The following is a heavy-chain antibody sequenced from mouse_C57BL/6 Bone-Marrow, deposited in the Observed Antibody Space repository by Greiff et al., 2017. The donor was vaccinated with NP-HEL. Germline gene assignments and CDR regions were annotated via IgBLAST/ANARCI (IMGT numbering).Heavy chain of an antibody. CDR3: ARRGTTVVAPFDV. Sequence: EVKLVESGGDLVKPGGSLKLSCAASGFTFSSYGMSWVRQTPDKRLEWVATISSGGSYTYYPDSVKGRFTISRDNAKNTLYLQMSSLKSEDTAMYYCARRGTTVVAPFDVWGTGTTVTVSS. CDR2: ISSGGSYT. J-gene: IGHJ1*03. CDR1: GFTFSSYG. D-gene: IGHD1-1*01. V-gene: IGHV5-6*02.